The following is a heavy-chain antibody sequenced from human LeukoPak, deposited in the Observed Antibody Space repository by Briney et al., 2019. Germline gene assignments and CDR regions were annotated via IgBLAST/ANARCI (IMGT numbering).Heavy chain of an antibody. V-gene: IGHV4-59*12. CDR1: GGSISTNY. J-gene: IGHJ4*02. D-gene: IGHD5-12*01. CDR2: IYYSGST. CDR3: ARDTSGYDLGNFDY. Sequence: SETLSLTCTVFGGSISTNYWSWIRQPPGKGLEWIGYIYYSGSTNYNPSLKSRVSISVDTSKNQFSLKLSSVTAADTAVYYCARDTSGYDLGNFDYWGQGILVTVSS.